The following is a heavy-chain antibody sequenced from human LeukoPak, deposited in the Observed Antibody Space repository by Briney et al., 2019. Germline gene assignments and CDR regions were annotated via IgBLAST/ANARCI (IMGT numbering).Heavy chain of an antibody. CDR3: ARLWIQPGDPPDDAFDI. CDR1: GGTFSSYA. D-gene: IGHD5-18*01. V-gene: IGHV1-69*04. J-gene: IGHJ3*02. Sequence: SVKVSCKASGGTFSSYAISWVRQAPGQGLEWMGRIIPILGIANYAQKFQGRVTITADKSTSTAYMELSSLRSEDTAVYYCARLWIQPGDPPDDAFDIWGQGTMVTVSS. CDR2: IIPILGIA.